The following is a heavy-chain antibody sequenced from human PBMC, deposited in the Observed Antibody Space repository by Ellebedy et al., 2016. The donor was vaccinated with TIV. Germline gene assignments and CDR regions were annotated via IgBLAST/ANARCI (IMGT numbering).Heavy chain of an antibody. CDR2: ISYDGSEK. CDR3: ARDLDVGYDSSGYYSGFDY. Sequence: PGGSLRLSCAASGFTFSNYGMHLVRQAPGKGLEVVAVISYDGSEKYYADSVKGRFIISRDNSKNTLYLQMNSLRAEDTAVYYCARDLDVGYDSSGYYSGFDYWGQGTLVTVSS. J-gene: IGHJ4*02. CDR1: GFTFSNYG. D-gene: IGHD3-22*01. V-gene: IGHV3-30*03.